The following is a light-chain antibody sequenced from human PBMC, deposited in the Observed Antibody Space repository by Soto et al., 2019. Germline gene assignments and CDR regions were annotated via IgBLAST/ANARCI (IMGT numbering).Light chain of an antibody. J-gene: IGLJ2*01. Sequence: QSALTQPASVSGSPGLSITISCTGSSSDFGDYSFVSWYQQHRGEVPKLLIYDVSDRPSGISNRFSGSKSGNTASLTISELQAEDEADYYCSSYTSSGTHVFGAGTKLTVL. V-gene: IGLV2-14*03. CDR2: DVS. CDR1: SSDFGDYSF. CDR3: SSYTSSGTHV.